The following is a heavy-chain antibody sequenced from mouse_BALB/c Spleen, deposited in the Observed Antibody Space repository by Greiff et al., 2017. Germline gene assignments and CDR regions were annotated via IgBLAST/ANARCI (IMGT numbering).Heavy chain of an antibody. D-gene: IGHD2-14*01. CDR2: ISDGGSYT. V-gene: IGHV5-4*02. CDR1: GFTFSDYY. J-gene: IGHJ1*01. CDR3: ARDWYDGRYFDV. Sequence: EVQLVESGGGLVKPGGSLKLSCAASGFTFSDYYMYWVRQTPEKRLEWVATISDGGSYTYYPDSVKGRFTISRDNAKNNLYMQMSSLKSEDTAMYYCARDWYDGRYFDVWGAGTTVTVSS.